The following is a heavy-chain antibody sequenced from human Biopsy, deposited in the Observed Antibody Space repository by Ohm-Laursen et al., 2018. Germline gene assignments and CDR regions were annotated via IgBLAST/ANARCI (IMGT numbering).Heavy chain of an antibody. CDR2: ISHTGYT. Sequence: GTLSLTCTVSGASITSYYWSWIRQPAGKGLEWIGHISHTGYTSYKSSLKSRVTISLDTSRKHFSLRLTSLAAADTAVYYCARGSNEYGGLYFPHWGQGTLVTVPS. V-gene: IGHV4-4*07. J-gene: IGHJ1*01. CDR1: GASITSYY. CDR3: ARGSNEYGGLYFPH. D-gene: IGHD4-23*01.